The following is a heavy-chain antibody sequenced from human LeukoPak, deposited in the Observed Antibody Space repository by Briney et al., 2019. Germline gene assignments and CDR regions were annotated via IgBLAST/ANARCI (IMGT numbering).Heavy chain of an antibody. CDR3: ASSSSWMPGAFDI. CDR1: GGYISSYY. CDR2: IYYSGST. V-gene: IGHV4-59*01. D-gene: IGHD6-13*01. J-gene: IGHJ3*02. Sequence: SETLSLTCTVSGGYISSYYWSWIRQPPGKGLEWIGYIYYSGSTNYNPSLKSRVTISVDTSKNQFSLKLSSVTAADTAVYYCASSSSWMPGAFDIWGQGTMVTVSS.